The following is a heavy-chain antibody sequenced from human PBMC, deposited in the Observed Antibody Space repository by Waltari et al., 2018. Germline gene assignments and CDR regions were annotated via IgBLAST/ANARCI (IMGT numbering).Heavy chain of an antibody. J-gene: IGHJ4*02. CDR2: IKQDGSEK. D-gene: IGHD6-19*01. CDR1: GFTFSSYG. CDR3: ARSLSYSS. Sequence: EVQLVESGGGLVQPGGSLRLSCAASGFTFSSYGMSWVRQAPGKGLEWVANIKQDGSEKYYVDSVKGRFTISRDNAKNSLYLQMNGLRAEDTAVYYCARSLSYSSWGQGTLVTVSS. V-gene: IGHV3-7*01.